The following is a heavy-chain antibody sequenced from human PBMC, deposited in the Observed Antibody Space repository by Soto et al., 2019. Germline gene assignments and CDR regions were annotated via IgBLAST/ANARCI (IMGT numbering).Heavy chain of an antibody. CDR2: TYYRSKWYN. V-gene: IGHV6-1*01. CDR1: GDSVSSNSAS. D-gene: IGHD6-19*01. Sequence: SPTLSLTCAISGDSVSSNSASWNWIRQSPSRGLEWLGRTYYRSKWYNEYALSVKSRITINPDTSKNQFSLQLNSVTPEDTAVYYCARLAVAEMSYWGQGTLVTVSS. CDR3: ARLAVAEMSY. J-gene: IGHJ4*02.